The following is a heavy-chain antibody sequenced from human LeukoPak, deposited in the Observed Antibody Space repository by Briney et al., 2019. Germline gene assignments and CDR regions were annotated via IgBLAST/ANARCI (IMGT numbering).Heavy chain of an antibody. J-gene: IGHJ2*01. D-gene: IGHD6-19*01. CDR3: ARVAQKLERIAVAGTSEWRANWYFDL. Sequence: SETLSLTCTVSGGSISSYYWSWIRQPPGKGLEWIGYIYYSGSTNYNPSLKSRVTISVDTSKNQFFLKVNSVTAADTAVYYCARVAQKLERIAVAGTSEWRANWYFDLWGRGTLVTVSS. V-gene: IGHV4-59*12. CDR1: GGSISSYY. CDR2: IYYSGST.